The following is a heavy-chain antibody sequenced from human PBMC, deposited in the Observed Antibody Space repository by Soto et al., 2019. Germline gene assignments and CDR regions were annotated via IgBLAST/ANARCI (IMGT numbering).Heavy chain of an antibody. CDR3: ARDDCSGGSCYSIFSIPYGMDV. J-gene: IGHJ6*02. D-gene: IGHD2-15*01. Sequence: GGALRLSCGASWFTFGCYSMNLVRQAPGEGVGGGLYSSSSSSTIYYADSVKGRFTISRDNAKNSLYLQMNSLRDEDTAVYYCARDDCSGGSCYSIFSIPYGMDVWGQGTTVTVSS. V-gene: IGHV3-48*02. CDR2: SSSSSSTI. CDR1: WFTFGCYS.